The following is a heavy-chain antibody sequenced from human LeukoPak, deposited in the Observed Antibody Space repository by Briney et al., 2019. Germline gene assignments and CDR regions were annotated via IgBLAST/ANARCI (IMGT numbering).Heavy chain of an antibody. CDR2: ISSTSNHK. CDR3: AIRVTEDSYEASYI. CDR1: GFTFRRLS. J-gene: IGHJ3*02. V-gene: IGHV3-21*06. Sequence: GGSLRLSCAASGFTFRRLSIIWVRQAPGKGLEWVASISSTSNHKYHADSVKGRFTISRDNDKNSLYLQMNSLRAEDTALYYCAIRVTEDSYEASYIWGQGTMVTVSS. D-gene: IGHD2-21*02.